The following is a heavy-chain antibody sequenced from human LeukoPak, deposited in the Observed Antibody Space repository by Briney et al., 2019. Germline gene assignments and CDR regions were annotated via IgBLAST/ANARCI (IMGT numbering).Heavy chain of an antibody. CDR1: RGSIWSRS. D-gene: IGHD6-19*01. V-gene: IGHV4-59*01. CDR3: AKDGGYSFGWYGNNWFDH. Sequence: SVKLSFTSAVPRGSIWSRSWWSLPHPPRKGLEWIGYISYSGRTNYNPSLKRRVAIEVDTSKKQFSQKINSVTAAETAVYYCAKDGGYSFGWYGNNWFDHWGQGTLVTVSS. J-gene: IGHJ5*02. CDR2: ISYSGRT.